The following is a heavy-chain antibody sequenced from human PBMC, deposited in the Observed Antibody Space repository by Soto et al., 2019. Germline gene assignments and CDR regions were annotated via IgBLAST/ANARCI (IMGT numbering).Heavy chain of an antibody. Sequence: SETLSLTCTVSGGSISSDYWTWIRQPPGKGLEWIGYIHYSRGTNYNSSLKSRISISLDTSKNQFSLKLNSVTTADTGTYYCAQLPWKQLWPRAPVVNWGQGTPVTVSS. CDR2: IHYSRGT. J-gene: IGHJ4*01. CDR3: AQLPWKQLWPRAPVVN. V-gene: IGHV4-59*01. CDR1: GGSISSDY. D-gene: IGHD5-18*01.